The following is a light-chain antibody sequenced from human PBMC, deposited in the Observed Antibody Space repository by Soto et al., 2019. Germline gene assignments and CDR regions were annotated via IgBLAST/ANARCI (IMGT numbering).Light chain of an antibody. CDR3: EAWDSSLSAGV. Sequence: QSVLTHPPSVSAAPGQKVTVSCSGSRSNIGNNYVSWYQHLPGTAPKLLIYDNDKRPSGIPDRFSASKSGTSATLGITGLQTGDEADYFCEAWDSSLSAGVFGGVTKLTVL. J-gene: IGLJ3*02. CDR2: DND. CDR1: RSNIGNNY. V-gene: IGLV1-51*01.